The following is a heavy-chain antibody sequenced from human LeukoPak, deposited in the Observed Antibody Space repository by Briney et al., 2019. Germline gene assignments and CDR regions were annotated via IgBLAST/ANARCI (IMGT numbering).Heavy chain of an antibody. D-gene: IGHD6-13*01. V-gene: IGHV6-1*01. J-gene: IGHJ6*02. CDR2: TYYRSKWYN. CDR3: ARLQQLVLNYYYGMDV. Sequence: SQTLSLTCAISGDSVSSNSAAWNWIRQSPSRGLEWLGRTYYRSKWYNDYAVSVKSRITINPDTSKNQFSLQLNSVTPEDTAVYYCARLQQLVLNYYYGMDVWGQGTTDTVSS. CDR1: GDSVSSNSAA.